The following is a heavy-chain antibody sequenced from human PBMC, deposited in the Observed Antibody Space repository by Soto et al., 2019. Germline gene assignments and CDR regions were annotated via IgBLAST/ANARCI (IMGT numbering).Heavy chain of an antibody. CDR1: GGSISSYY. J-gene: IGHJ6*02. CDR3: ARGSSYYYDSSGSLRYYGMHV. CDR2: IYTSGST. V-gene: IGHV4-4*07. D-gene: IGHD3-22*01. Sequence: PSETLSLTCTVSGGSISSYYWSWIRQPAGKGLEWIGRIYTSGSTNYNPSLKSRVTMSVDTSKNQFSLKLSSVTAADTAVYYCARGSSYYYDSSGSLRYYGMHVWGQGTTVTVSS.